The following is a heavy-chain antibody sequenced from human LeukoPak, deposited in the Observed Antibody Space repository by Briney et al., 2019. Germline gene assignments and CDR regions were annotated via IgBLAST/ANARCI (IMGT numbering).Heavy chain of an antibody. J-gene: IGHJ5*02. Sequence: SETLSLTCSVSIYSLSHGYYWGWIRQPPGKGLEWIANIYHTGSTYYNPSLESRVYISIDTSKNQFYLNLHSATAADTAIYFCARSVSSIRSWFDPWGQGTLVIVSS. CDR2: IYHTGST. V-gene: IGHV4-38-2*02. D-gene: IGHD6-13*01. CDR1: IYSLSHGYY. CDR3: ARSVSSIRSWFDP.